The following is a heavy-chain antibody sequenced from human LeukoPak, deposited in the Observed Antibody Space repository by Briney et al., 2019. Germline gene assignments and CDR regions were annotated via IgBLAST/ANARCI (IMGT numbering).Heavy chain of an antibody. CDR2: ISGSGDNT. V-gene: IGHV3-23*01. J-gene: IGHJ4*02. CDR3: AKDRDGGSGTYYNRFDY. D-gene: IGHD3-10*01. CDR1: GFTFSSYA. Sequence: PGGSLRLSCSASGFTFSSYAMSWVRQAPGKGLEWVSAISGSGDNTHYADSVKGRFNISRDNFQSTLYLQMNSLRAGDTAVYYCAKDRDGGSGTYYNRFDYWGQGTLVTVSA.